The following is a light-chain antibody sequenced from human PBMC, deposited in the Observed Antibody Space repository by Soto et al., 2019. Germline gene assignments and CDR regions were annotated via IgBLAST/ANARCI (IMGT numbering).Light chain of an antibody. V-gene: IGLV1-44*01. Sequence: QAVVTQAPSVSGAPGQRVTISCSGSRSNIGSQVVQWFQHIPGTAPKLLMQNNNERPSGVPDRFSGSKSGTSASLAISGLQSEDEGDYYCATWDDSLDGPVFGGGTKVTVL. CDR3: ATWDDSLDGPV. J-gene: IGLJ2*01. CDR2: NNN. CDR1: RSNIGSQV.